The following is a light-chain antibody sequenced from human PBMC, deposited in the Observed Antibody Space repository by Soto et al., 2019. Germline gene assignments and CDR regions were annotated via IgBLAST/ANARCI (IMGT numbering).Light chain of an antibody. J-gene: IGKJ5*01. V-gene: IGKV1-17*01. CDR1: QGIRND. CDR2: AAS. CDR3: LQHNSYPIT. Sequence: DIKMTRSPSSLSASVGYIFTITCRASQGIRNDLGWYQQKPGKAPKPRIYAASSLQSGVPSRLRGSGSGTELTLTISSMQPEDFATYYCLQHNSYPITFGPGTRLEI.